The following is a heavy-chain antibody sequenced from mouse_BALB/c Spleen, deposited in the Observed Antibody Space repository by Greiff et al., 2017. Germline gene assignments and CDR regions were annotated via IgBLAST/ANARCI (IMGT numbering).Heavy chain of an antibody. J-gene: IGHJ4*01. CDR3: ARRGYSGYAMDY. CDR2: ISSGGSYT. CDR1: GFTFSSYG. Sequence: EVQGVESGGDLVKPGGSLKLSCAASGFTFSSYGMSWVRQTPDKRLEWVATISSGGSYTYYPDSVKGRFTISRDNAKNTLYLQMSSLKSEDTAMYYCARRGYSGYAMDYWGQGTSVTVSS. D-gene: IGHD3-2*02. V-gene: IGHV5-6*01.